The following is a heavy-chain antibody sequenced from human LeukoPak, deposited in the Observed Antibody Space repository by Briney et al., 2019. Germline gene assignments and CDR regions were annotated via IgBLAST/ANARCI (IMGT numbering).Heavy chain of an antibody. J-gene: IGHJ5*02. CDR1: GGSISLSYYY. V-gene: IGHV4-39*07. D-gene: IGHD6-19*01. CDR3: ARSLAGWSNNWFDP. CDR2: VYYSGTT. Sequence: KPSETLSLTCSVSGGSISLSYYYWGWIRQPPGKALEWIGSVYYSGTTSYNPSLKSRVTISVDMSKNHFSLRLSSVTAADTAMYYCARSLAGWSNNWFDPWGQGTLVTVSS.